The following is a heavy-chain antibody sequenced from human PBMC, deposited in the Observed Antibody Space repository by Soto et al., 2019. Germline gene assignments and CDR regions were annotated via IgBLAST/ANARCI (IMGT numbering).Heavy chain of an antibody. D-gene: IGHD5-18*01. CDR2: INAGNGNT. Sequence: ASVKVSCKASGGTFSSYTFSWVRQAPGQRLEWMGWINAGNGNTKYSQKFQGRVTITRDTSASTAYMELSSLRSEDTAVYYCARGHVDTANYWGQGTLVTVSS. J-gene: IGHJ4*02. CDR3: ARGHVDTANY. CDR1: GGTFSSYT. V-gene: IGHV1-3*01.